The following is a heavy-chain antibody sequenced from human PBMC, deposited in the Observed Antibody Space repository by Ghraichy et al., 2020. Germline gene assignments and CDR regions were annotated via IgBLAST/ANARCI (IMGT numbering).Heavy chain of an antibody. V-gene: IGHV3-30*04. J-gene: IGHJ4*02. CDR3: ARGDHEYYYDSWGFDY. CDR2: ISYDGSNK. CDR1: GFTFSNYA. Sequence: GGSLRLSCAASGFTFSNYAMHWVRQAPGKGLEWVAVISYDGSNKYYADSVKGRFTISRDNSKNTLYLQMNSLRAEDTAVYYCARGDHEYYYDSWGFDYWGQGTLVTVSS. D-gene: IGHD3-22*01.